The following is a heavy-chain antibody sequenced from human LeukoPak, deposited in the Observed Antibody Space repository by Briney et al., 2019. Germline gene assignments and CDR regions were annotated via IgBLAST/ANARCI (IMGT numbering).Heavy chain of an antibody. J-gene: IGHJ4*02. Sequence: SETLSLTCTVSGGSVSSPDYYWSWIRQPPGKGLEWIGYISYSGSTNYNPFLKSRVTISVDTSKSQFSLKLSSVTAADTAVYYCATTPNPNYFDYWGQGALVTVSS. V-gene: IGHV4-61*08. CDR2: ISYSGST. CDR3: ATTPNPNYFDY. CDR1: GGSVSSPDYY.